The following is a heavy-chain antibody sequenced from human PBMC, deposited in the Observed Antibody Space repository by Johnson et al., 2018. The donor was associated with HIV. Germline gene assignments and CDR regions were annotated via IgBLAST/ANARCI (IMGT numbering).Heavy chain of an antibody. J-gene: IGHJ3*02. Sequence: QVQLVESGGDVVQPGRSLRLSCAASGFTFSSYAMHWVRQAPGKGLEWVAVISYDGSNKYYADSVKGRFTISRDNSKNTLYLQMNSLTTEDTAVYYCARVLESKVAAGSWAFDIWGQGTMVTVSS. V-gene: IGHV3-30*04. CDR3: ARVLESKVAAGSWAFDI. CDR2: ISYDGSNK. CDR1: GFTFSSYA. D-gene: IGHD6-13*01.